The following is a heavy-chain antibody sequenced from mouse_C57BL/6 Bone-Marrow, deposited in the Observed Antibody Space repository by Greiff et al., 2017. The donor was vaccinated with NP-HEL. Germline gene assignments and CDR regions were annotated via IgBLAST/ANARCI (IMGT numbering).Heavy chain of an antibody. CDR1: GYTFTSYW. CDR3: TRISHYDGYYSYAMDY. J-gene: IGHJ4*01. V-gene: IGHV1-5*01. CDR2: IYPGNSDT. D-gene: IGHD2-3*01. Sequence: VQLQQSGTVLARPGASVKMSCKTSGYTFTSYWMHWVKQRPGQGLEWIGAIYPGNSDTSYNQKFTGKAKLTAVTSASTAYMELSSLTNEDSAVYYCTRISHYDGYYSYAMDYWGQGTSVTVSS.